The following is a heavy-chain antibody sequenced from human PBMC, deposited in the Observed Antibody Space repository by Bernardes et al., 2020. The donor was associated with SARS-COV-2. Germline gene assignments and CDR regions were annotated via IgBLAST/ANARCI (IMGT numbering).Heavy chain of an antibody. J-gene: IGHJ4*02. Sequence: GASLKISCKGSGYSFTNYWIGWVRQMPGKGLEWMGIIYPGDSDTTYSPSFQGQVTISADKSINTAYLQWSSLKASDTAIYYCARRALLTGYLIDYWGQGTLVTVSS. V-gene: IGHV5-51*01. CDR2: IYPGDSDT. D-gene: IGHD3-9*01. CDR1: GYSFTNYW. CDR3: ARRALLTGYLIDY.